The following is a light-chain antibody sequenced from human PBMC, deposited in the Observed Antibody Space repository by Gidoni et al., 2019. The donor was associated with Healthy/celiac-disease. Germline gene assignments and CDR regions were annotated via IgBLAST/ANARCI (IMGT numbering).Light chain of an antibody. CDR1: QSVSSSY. V-gene: IGKV3-20*01. CDR3: QQYGSSPMYT. CDR2: GAS. J-gene: IGKJ2*01. Sequence: VLTQSPGTLSLSPGERATLTCRASQSVSSSYLAWYQQKPGQAPRLLIYGASSRATGIPDRFSGSGSGTDFTLTISRLEPEDFAVYYCQQYGSSPMYTFGQGTKLEIK.